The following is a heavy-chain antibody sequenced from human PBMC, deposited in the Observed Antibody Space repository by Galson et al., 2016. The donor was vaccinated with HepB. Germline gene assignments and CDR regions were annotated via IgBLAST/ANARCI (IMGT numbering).Heavy chain of an antibody. D-gene: IGHD3-16*01. J-gene: IGHJ4*02. V-gene: IGHV4-61*08. CDR1: GASVSSDAYP. CDR2: TYYGRST. CDR3: GTYLVGHGGTGE. Sequence: SETLSLTCTVSGASVSSDAYPWAWIRQPPGKGLEWLGRTYYGRSTIYNASLKSRVSISVDTSKNQFSLRLSPVTAADTAVYDCGTYLVGHGGTGEWGKGTLVTVSS.